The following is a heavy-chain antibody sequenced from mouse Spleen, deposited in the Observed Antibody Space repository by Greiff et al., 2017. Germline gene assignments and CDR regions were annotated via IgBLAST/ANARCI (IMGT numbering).Heavy chain of an antibody. J-gene: IGHJ1*03. CDR1: GYTFTSYW. D-gene: IGHD1-1*01. CDR2: IHPNSGST. V-gene: IGHV1-64*01. Sequence: VQLQQPGAELVKPGASVKLSCKASGYTFTSYWMHWVKQRPGQGLEWIGMIHPNSGSTNYNEKFKSKATLTVDKSSSTAYMQLSSLTSEDSAVYYCARYYGSSYVGYFDVWGTGTTVTVSS. CDR3: ARYYGSSYVGYFDV.